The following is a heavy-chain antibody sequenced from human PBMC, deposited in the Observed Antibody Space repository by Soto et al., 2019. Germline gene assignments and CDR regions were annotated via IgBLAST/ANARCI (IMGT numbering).Heavy chain of an antibody. CDR2: IIPLSGTA. Sequence: QVQLVQSGAEVKKPGSSVKVSCKASGVTFSSYAISWVRQAPGQGLEWMGGIIPLSGTANYAQKFQGRVTITADESTSTDYMELSSLRSEDTAVYYCARSQGSSTSLEIYYYYYYGMDVWGQGTTVTVSS. CDR1: GVTFSSYA. CDR3: ARSQGSSTSLEIYYYYYYGMDV. D-gene: IGHD2-2*01. J-gene: IGHJ6*02. V-gene: IGHV1-69*01.